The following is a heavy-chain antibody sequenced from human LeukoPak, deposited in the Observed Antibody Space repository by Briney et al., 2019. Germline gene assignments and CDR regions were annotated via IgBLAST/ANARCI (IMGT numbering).Heavy chain of an antibody. V-gene: IGHV3-23*01. D-gene: IGHD5-12*01. CDR3: VKVRFYGYDFDY. J-gene: IGHJ4*02. CDR2: IRSDGTIT. CDR1: GFTFSTTA. Sequence: GGSLRLSCAASGFTFSTTATNWVRQAPGKGLEWVSGIRSDGTITYYSDAVKGRFTISRDNSDNMVYLQINSLRAEDTALYYCVKVRFYGYDFDYWGQGTLLTVSS.